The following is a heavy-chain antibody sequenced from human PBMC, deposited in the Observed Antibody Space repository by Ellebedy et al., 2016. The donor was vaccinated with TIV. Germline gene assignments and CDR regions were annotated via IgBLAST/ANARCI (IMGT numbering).Heavy chain of an antibody. CDR3: AKGRGGGSDSSAPRYYFDY. J-gene: IGHJ4*02. CDR1: GFTFSSYA. CDR2: ISYDGSNK. V-gene: IGHV3-30-3*01. Sequence: GESLKISCAASGFTFSSYAMHWVRQAPGKGLEWVAVISYDGSNKYYADSVKGRFIIYRDNSKKTLYLQMNSLRADDTAVYYCAKGRGGGSDSSAPRYYFDYWGLGTLVTVSS. D-gene: IGHD3-22*01.